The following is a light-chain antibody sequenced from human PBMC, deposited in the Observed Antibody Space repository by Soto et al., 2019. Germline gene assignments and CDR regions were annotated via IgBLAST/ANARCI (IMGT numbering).Light chain of an antibody. CDR2: VAS. CDR1: QSVSSN. V-gene: IGKV3-15*01. J-gene: IGKJ4*02. Sequence: EIVMTQSPATLSVSPGERATLSCRASQSVSSNLAWYQQKPGQTPKLLIYVASTRATGIPARFSGSGSGTEFTLTIGSLQSEDFGVYYCQQYNVWPLPFGGGTKEEFK. CDR3: QQYNVWPLP.